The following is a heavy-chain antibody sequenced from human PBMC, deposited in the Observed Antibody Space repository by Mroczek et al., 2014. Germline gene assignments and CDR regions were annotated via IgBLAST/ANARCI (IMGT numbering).Heavy chain of an antibody. D-gene: IGHD2-2*01. CDR1: GFTFSSYA. CDR2: ISDSGGST. V-gene: IGHV3-23*01. J-gene: IGHJ6*03. CDR3: AKPYCSSTSCYDMYYYYMDV. Sequence: VQLQQSGGGLVQPGGSLRLSCAASGFTFSSYAMSWVRQAPGKGLEWVSAISDSGGSTYYADSVKGRFTMSRDNSKNTLYLQMNSLRAEDTAVYYCAKPYCSSTSCYDMYYYYMDVWGKGTTVT.